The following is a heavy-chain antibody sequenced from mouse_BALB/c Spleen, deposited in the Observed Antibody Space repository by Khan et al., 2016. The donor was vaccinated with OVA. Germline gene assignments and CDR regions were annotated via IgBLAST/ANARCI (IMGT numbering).Heavy chain of an antibody. J-gene: IGHJ4*01. CDR2: INTHSGVP. Sequence: QVQLKQSGPELKKPGETVRISCKASGYTFTTAEIQWVQKMPGKGLKWIGWINTHSGVPKYAEDFKGRFAFSLEISVNTAYLQITNLKNEETATYFCARGGAAYDRNDGGAREYWGKGTSVTVSS. CDR3: ARGGAAYDRNDGGAREY. CDR1: GYTFTTAE. V-gene: IGHV9-4*02. D-gene: IGHD2-14*01.